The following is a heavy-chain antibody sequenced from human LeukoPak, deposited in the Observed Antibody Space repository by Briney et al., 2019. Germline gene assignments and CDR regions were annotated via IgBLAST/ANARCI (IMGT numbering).Heavy chain of an antibody. CDR1: AFTFSTYE. Sequence: GGSLRLSCAASAFTFSTYEMNWVRQAPGKGLEWVSYISSSGSTRYYADSVKGRFTISRDNAKNSLYLQMNSLRAEDTTVYYCARVQTTVTTLDYWGQGTLVTVSS. CDR2: ISSSGSTR. V-gene: IGHV3-48*03. CDR3: ARVQTTVTTLDY. D-gene: IGHD4-17*01. J-gene: IGHJ4*02.